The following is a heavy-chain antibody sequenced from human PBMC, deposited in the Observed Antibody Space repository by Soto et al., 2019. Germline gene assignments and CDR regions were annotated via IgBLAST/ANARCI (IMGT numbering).Heavy chain of an antibody. CDR2: IIPIFGTR. J-gene: IGHJ5*02. D-gene: IGHD2-15*01. CDR1: GGTFSNYA. V-gene: IGHV1-69*15. Sequence: QVQLVQSGAEVKKPGSSVKVSCKASGGTFSNYAITWVRQAPGQGLEWLGRIIPIFGTRDYAQKFQGRVTISADESTTTAYMERSSLRSDDTAVDYWAKDGGREGYFGNWFDPWGQGTLVTVSS. CDR3: AKDGGREGYFGNWFDP.